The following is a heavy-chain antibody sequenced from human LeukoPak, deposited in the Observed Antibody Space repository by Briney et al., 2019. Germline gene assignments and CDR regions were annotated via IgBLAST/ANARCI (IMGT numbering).Heavy chain of an antibody. J-gene: IGHJ6*02. CDR2: ISPYNGDT. D-gene: IGHD6-19*01. V-gene: IGHV1-18*01. Sequence: ASVKVSCKASGYTFTNYGVTWVRQAPGQGLEWMGWISPYNGDTKYAQKLQGRVTMTTDTSTSTAYMELRSLRSDDTAVYYCARASSGWPYYYYYGMDVWGQGTTVTVSS. CDR3: ARASSGWPYYYYYGMDV. CDR1: GYTFTNYG.